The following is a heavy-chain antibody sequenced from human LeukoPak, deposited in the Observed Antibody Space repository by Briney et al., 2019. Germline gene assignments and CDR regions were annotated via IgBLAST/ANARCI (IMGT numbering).Heavy chain of an antibody. J-gene: IGHJ4*02. D-gene: IGHD2/OR15-2a*01. CDR3: VRGVSISGLDS. V-gene: IGHV6-1*01. Sequence: SQTLSLTCAISGDSISSKSAAWTWIRQSPSRGLEWLGRTYYRSKWYIDYAVYVKSRITINPATSKNQFSLQLSSVPPEDTAVYYCVRGVSISGLDSWGQGTLVTVSS. CDR2: TYYRSKWYI. CDR1: GDSISSKSAA.